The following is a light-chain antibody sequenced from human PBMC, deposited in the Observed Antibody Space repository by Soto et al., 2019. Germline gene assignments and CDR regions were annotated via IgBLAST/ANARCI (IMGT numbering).Light chain of an antibody. CDR2: GAS. CDR1: QSVSSSY. J-gene: IGKJ1*01. CDR3: QQYGSSPTWT. V-gene: IGKV3-20*01. Sequence: EIVLTQSPGTLSLSPGERATLSCRASQSVSSSYLAWYQQKPSQAPRLLIYGASSRATGIPDRFSGSGSGTDFTLTISRLEPEDFAVYYCQQYGSSPTWTFGHGTKVEIK.